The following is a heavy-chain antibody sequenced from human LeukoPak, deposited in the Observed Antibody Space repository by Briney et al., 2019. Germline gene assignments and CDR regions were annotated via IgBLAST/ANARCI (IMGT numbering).Heavy chain of an antibody. J-gene: IGHJ5*02. D-gene: IGHD3-3*01. CDR3: ARGMEWSDNWFDP. V-gene: IGHV1-2*02. CDR1: GYTFTDYY. CDR2: INPNSGGT. Sequence: ASVKVSCKASGYTFTDYYIHWVRQAPGQGLEWKGWINPNSGGTNYAQKFQGRVTMTRDTSISTAYMELSRLKSDDTAVYYCARGMEWSDNWFDPWGQGTLVTVSS.